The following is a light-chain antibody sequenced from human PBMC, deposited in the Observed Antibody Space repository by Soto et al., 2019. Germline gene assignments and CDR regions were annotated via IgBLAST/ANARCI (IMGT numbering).Light chain of an antibody. CDR3: LQDYNYPWT. J-gene: IGKJ1*01. Sequence: DIHMTQSPSSLSASAGDRVTITCRASQTISNYLNWYQQKAGKAPKLVVSAVSKLQSGVPSRFSGSGSGTDFTLTISSLRPEDFATYYCLQDYNYPWTFGLGTKVDIK. V-gene: IGKV1-39*01. CDR1: QTISNY. CDR2: AVS.